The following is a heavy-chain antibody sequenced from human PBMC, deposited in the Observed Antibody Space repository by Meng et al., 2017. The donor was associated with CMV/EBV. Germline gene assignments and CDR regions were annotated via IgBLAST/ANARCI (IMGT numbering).Heavy chain of an antibody. V-gene: IGHV4-61*01. CDR3: ARAHIAVAGTSFDY. J-gene: IGHJ4*02. Sequence: SETLPLTCTVSGGSVSSGSYYWSWIRQPPGKGLEWIGYIYYSGSTNYNPSLKSRVTISVDTSKNQFSLKLSSVTAADTAVYYCARAHIAVAGTSFDYWGQGTLVTVSS. D-gene: IGHD6-19*01. CDR2: IYYSGST. CDR1: GGSVSSGSYY.